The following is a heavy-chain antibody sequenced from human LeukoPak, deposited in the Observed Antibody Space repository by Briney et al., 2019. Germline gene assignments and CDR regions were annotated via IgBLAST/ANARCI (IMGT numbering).Heavy chain of an antibody. Sequence: ASLKVSCKVSGYTLTELSMHWVRQAPGKKLEWMGGFDAEDGETIYAQKIQGRVTKTEDTSTDTAYMELSSLRSEDTAVYYCATAPGTNYYMDVWGKGTTVTVSS. D-gene: IGHD1-1*01. CDR2: FDAEDGET. J-gene: IGHJ6*03. V-gene: IGHV1-24*01. CDR3: ATAPGTNYYMDV. CDR1: GYTLTELS.